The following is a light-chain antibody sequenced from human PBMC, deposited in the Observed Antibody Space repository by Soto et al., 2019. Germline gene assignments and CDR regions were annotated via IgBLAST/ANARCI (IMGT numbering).Light chain of an antibody. CDR1: QSFSTE. V-gene: IGKV3-15*01. CDR2: SSS. CDR3: QQGHNLPLT. J-gene: IGKJ2*01. Sequence: EIVMTQSPATLSVSPGVRATLSCRDSQSFSTELAWYQQKPGQPPRLLIYSSSTRATGVPARFTGSGSGSEVTLTISGLQSEDFAVYYCQQGHNLPLTFGQGTRLEI.